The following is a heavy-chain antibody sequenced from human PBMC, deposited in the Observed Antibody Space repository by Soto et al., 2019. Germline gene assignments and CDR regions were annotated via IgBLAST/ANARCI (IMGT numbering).Heavy chain of an antibody. CDR2: ISYSGST. Sequence: QVQLQDSGPGLVKPSQTLSLTCTVSGDSMTTVGYYWTGIRQHPGQGLEWIGFISYSGSTYYRSSLKGRVAISADTSKNQFSLKLNSVTAADTAVYYCTRGDYCGQGTLVTVSS. V-gene: IGHV4-31*03. CDR1: GDSMTTVGYY. CDR3: TRGDY. J-gene: IGHJ4*02.